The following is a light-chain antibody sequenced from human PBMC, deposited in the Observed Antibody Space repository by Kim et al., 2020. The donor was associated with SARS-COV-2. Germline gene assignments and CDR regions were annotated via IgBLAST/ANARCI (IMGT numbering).Light chain of an antibody. J-gene: IGKJ2*03. Sequence: DIQMTQSPSTLSASIGDRVTITCRASQSVSYWLAWYQQKPGNPPKPLIYKASFLESGVPSRFSGSGSGTEFTLTISGLQPDDFATYYCQQYDAYPLRFGQGTKLEI. CDR2: KAS. CDR1: QSVSYW. CDR3: QQYDAYPLR. V-gene: IGKV1-5*03.